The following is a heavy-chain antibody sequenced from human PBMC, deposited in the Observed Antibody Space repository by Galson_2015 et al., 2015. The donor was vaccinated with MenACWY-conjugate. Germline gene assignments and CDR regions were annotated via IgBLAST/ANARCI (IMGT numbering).Heavy chain of an antibody. Sequence: SLRLSCAASGFNFNGNGMHWVRQAAGKGLEWVAIIWRDGSKTYYADSVKGRFTISRDNSKNTLYLQMNSLRAEDTAVYYRARDSRYDYYLPGFGDNWGQGTVVTVSS. CDR1: GFNFNGNG. D-gene: IGHD3-10*01. V-gene: IGHV3-33*01. CDR2: IWRDGSKT. CDR3: ARDSRYDYYLPGFGDN. J-gene: IGHJ4*02.